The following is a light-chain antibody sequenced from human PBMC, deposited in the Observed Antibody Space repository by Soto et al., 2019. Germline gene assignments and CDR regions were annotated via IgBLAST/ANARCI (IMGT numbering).Light chain of an antibody. Sequence: DIQMTQSASSLSASVGDRVTITFHASQDISNYLNWYQQKPGKAPKLLIYDASNLETGVPSRFSGSGSGTDFTFTISSLQPEDIATYYCQQYDNLLRLTFGGGTKVDI. CDR2: DAS. J-gene: IGKJ4*01. CDR3: QQYDNLLRLT. CDR1: QDISNY. V-gene: IGKV1-33*01.